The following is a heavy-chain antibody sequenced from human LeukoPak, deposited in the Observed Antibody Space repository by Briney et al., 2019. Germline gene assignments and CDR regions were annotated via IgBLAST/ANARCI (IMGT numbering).Heavy chain of an antibody. CDR3: ATKQWLAPPPDS. D-gene: IGHD6-19*01. CDR1: GFTFSKYW. Sequence: PGGSLRLSCAASGFTFSKYWMHWVRQAPGQGLEIVSRINTDGTVTTYADSVKGRFTVSRDNADNTMFLQMNSVRDEDTAVYYCATKQWLAPPPDSWGQGTPVTVSS. V-gene: IGHV3-74*01. CDR2: INTDGTVT. J-gene: IGHJ4*02.